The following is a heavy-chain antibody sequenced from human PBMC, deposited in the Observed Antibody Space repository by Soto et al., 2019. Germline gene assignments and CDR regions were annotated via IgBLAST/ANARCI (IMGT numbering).Heavy chain of an antibody. CDR3: DSGRFYYYDSRGYYLDY. D-gene: IGHD3-22*01. CDR1: GGSISMGGYA. J-gene: IGHJ4*01. Sequence: QLQLPESGSGLVKPSQTRSLTCAGSGGSISMGGYAWRWIRQPPGKGLEWVGYICNRGSTYYNPSLKRRITISVDRSKNECSLERSSVTDADTAVYYLDSGRFYYYDSRGYYLDYWGHGTLVNV. CDR2: ICNRGST. V-gene: IGHV4-30-2*01.